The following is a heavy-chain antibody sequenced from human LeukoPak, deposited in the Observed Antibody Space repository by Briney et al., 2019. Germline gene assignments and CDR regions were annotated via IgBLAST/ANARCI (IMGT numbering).Heavy chain of an antibody. CDR1: GGSISSSSYH. V-gene: IGHV4-39*01. J-gene: IGHJ4*02. Sequence: SETLSFTCTVSGGSISSSSYHWGWIRQPPGKGLEWIGSIYYSGSTYYNPSLKSRVTISVDTSKNQFSLKLSSVTAADTAVYYCASHGIVAAGTDYWGQGTLVTVSS. CDR2: IYYSGST. CDR3: ASHGIVAAGTDY. D-gene: IGHD6-13*01.